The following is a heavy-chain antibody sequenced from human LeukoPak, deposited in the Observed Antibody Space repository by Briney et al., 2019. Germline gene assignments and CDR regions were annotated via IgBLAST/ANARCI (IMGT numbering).Heavy chain of an antibody. D-gene: IGHD3-3*01. J-gene: IGHJ4*02. CDR1: GVTVSSYS. CDR3: AGDLRNTVFRAVFPTFHY. CDR2: IIPFLGIT. V-gene: IGHV1-69*04. Sequence: SVKVSCKASGVTVSSYSFSWVRQAPGRGLEWMGRIIPFLGITNYGQNFQGRVTITADKSTTTAYLDLNNLTSEDTAVYYCAGDLRNTVFRAVFPTFHYWGQGTLVTVSS.